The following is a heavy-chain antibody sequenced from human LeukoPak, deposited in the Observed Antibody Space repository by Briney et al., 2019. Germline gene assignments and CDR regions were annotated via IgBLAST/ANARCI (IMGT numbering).Heavy chain of an antibody. V-gene: IGHV7-4-1*02. CDR3: ARDLPHWYFDL. Sequence: ASVKVSCKASGYTFTNYGINWVRQAPGQGLEWMGWINTNTGNPTYAQGFIGRFVFSLETSVSTAYLQINSLEPEDTAVYYCARDLPHWYFDLWGRGTLVTVSS. CDR2: INTNTGNP. CDR1: GYTFTNYG. J-gene: IGHJ2*01.